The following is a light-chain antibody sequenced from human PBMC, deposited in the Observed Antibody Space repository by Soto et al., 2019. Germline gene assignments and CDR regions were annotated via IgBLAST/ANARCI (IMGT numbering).Light chain of an antibody. CDR1: SSDVGGYNY. Sequence: QSALTQPASVSGSPGQSITISCTGTSSDVGGYNYVSWYQQYPGKAPKLLIYEVTNRPSGVSTRFSGSKSGTTASLTISWLQTEDEADYYCNSYTSSTTWVFGGGTKVTVL. CDR2: EVT. V-gene: IGLV2-14*01. J-gene: IGLJ3*02. CDR3: NSYTSSTTWV.